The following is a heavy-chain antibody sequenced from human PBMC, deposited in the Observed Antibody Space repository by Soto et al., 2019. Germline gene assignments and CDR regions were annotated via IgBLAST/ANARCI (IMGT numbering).Heavy chain of an antibody. D-gene: IGHD1-26*01. CDR3: VRDRSGSYLEGFDY. V-gene: IGHV3-7*01. Sequence: EVQLVGSGGGLVQLGGSRRLSCAASGFTFSSFWMTWVRQDPGKGLEWVANIKQDGSEKYYVDSVKGRFTISRDNARNSLFLEMKSLRSEDTAVYSCVRDRSGSYLEGFDYWGQGTLVTVSS. J-gene: IGHJ4*02. CDR1: GFTFSSFW. CDR2: IKQDGSEK.